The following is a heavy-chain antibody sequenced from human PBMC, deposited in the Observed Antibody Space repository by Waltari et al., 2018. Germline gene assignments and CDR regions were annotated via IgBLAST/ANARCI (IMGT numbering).Heavy chain of an antibody. CDR3: ARERDERAAAGLDY. D-gene: IGHD6-13*01. Sequence: APGQGLEWMGGIIPIFGTANYAQKFQGRVTITTDESTSTAYMELSSLRSEDTAVYYCARERDERAAAGLDYWGQGTLVTVSS. CDR2: IIPIFGTA. J-gene: IGHJ4*02. V-gene: IGHV1-69*05.